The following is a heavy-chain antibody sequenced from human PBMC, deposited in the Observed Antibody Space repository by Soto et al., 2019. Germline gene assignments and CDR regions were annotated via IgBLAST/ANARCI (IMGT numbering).Heavy chain of an antibody. Sequence: GGSLRLSCSASGFTFSSYAVHWVRQAPGKGLEYVSAISSNGGSTYYADSVKGRFTISRDNSKSTLYLQMSSLRAEDTAVYYCVSYPAYCSSTSCYSNYFDYWGQGTLVTVSS. CDR2: ISSNGGST. J-gene: IGHJ4*02. CDR1: GFTFSSYA. CDR3: VSYPAYCSSTSCYSNYFDY. V-gene: IGHV3-64D*06. D-gene: IGHD2-2*01.